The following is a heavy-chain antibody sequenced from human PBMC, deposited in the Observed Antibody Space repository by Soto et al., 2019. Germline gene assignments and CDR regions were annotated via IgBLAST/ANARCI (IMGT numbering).Heavy chain of an antibody. Sequence: ASVKIYCKASGYTFSSYDLNWVRQASGQGLEWMGWMNPNTGNTGYAQRFQDRVKMTRNTSISTAYLELSSLRSEDTAVYFCARGGWGPPFDFWGQGTPVTVSS. J-gene: IGHJ4*02. CDR1: GYTFSSYD. D-gene: IGHD3-16*01. CDR2: MNPNTGNT. CDR3: ARGGWGPPFDF. V-gene: IGHV1-8*01.